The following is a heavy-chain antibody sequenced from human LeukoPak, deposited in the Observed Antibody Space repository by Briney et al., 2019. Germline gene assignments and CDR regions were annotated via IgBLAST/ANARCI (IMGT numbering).Heavy chain of an antibody. Sequence: AGGSLRLSCEASGFPFSSYAMNWVRQAPGKGLEWVSTISGSGGSTYYADSVKGRFTISRDKSKNMVYLQMNSLRAEDTAVYYCAKERGYGYNHIDYWGQGTLVTVSS. V-gene: IGHV3-23*01. D-gene: IGHD5-24*01. CDR2: ISGSGGST. CDR1: GFPFSSYA. CDR3: AKERGYGYNHIDY. J-gene: IGHJ4*02.